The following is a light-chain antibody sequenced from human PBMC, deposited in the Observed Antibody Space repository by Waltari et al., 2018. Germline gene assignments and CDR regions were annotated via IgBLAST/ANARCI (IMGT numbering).Light chain of an antibody. CDR2: GGS. V-gene: IGKV1-5*01. Sequence: DIQMTQSPSTLSAPVGDRVTITCRASQNINTYLVWYQHKPGKAPKLLIYGGSTLESGVPLRFSGSGSGTEFTLTISSLQPDDFATYYCQRYNSYSNTFGQGTKLEIK. CDR1: QNINTY. J-gene: IGKJ2*01. CDR3: QRYNSYSNT.